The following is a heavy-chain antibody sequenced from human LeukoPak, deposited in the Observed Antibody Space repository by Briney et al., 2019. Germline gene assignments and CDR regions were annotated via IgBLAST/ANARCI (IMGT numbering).Heavy chain of an antibody. Sequence: LSGGSLRLSCAASGFTVSSNYMSWVRQAPGKGLEWVSVIYSGGSTYYADSVKGRFTISRDNSKNTLYLQMNSLRAEDTAVYYCARDSPEGVVVPAALNYYGMDVWGQGTTVTVSS. CDR2: IYSGGST. CDR3: ARDSPEGVVVPAALNYYGMDV. J-gene: IGHJ6*02. V-gene: IGHV3-66*01. CDR1: GFTVSSNY. D-gene: IGHD2-2*01.